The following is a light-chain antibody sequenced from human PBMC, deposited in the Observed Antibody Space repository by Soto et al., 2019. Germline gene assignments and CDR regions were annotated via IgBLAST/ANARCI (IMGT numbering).Light chain of an antibody. Sequence: DVQMTQSPSTLSGSVEDRVTITCRASQTISSWLAWDQQKPGKAPKLLIDKSSTLKRGVPSRFSGSGSGTEFTLTISSLQPDDVATYYCQHYNSYSEAFGQGTKVDIK. V-gene: IGKV1-5*03. CDR3: QHYNSYSEA. CDR2: KSS. J-gene: IGKJ1*01. CDR1: QTISSW.